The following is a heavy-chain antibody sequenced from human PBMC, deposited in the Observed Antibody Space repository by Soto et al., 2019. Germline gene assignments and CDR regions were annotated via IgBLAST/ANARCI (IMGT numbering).Heavy chain of an antibody. J-gene: IGHJ4*02. D-gene: IGHD6-13*01. Sequence: GASVKVSCKASGYTFTSYYMHWVRQAPGQGLEWMGIINPSGGSTSYAQKFQGRVTMTRDTSTSTVYMELSSLRSEDTAVYYCVVAEAGTVYFDYWGEGTLVTVSS. CDR1: GYTFTSYY. CDR2: INPSGGST. V-gene: IGHV1-46*01. CDR3: VVAEAGTVYFDY.